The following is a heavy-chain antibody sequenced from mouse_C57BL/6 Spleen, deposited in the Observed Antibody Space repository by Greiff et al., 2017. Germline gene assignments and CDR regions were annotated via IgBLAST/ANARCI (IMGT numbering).Heavy chain of an antibody. D-gene: IGHD4-1*01. V-gene: IGHV1-80*01. CDR2: IYPGDGDT. J-gene: IGHJ1*03. CDR3: ARSGTGWYFDV. CDR1: GYAFSSYW. Sequence: LQESGAELVKPGASVKISCKASGYAFSSYWMNWVKQRPGKGLEWIGQIYPGDGDTNYNGKFKGKATLTADKSSSTAYMQLSSLTSEDSAVYFCARSGTGWYFDVWGTGTTVTVSS.